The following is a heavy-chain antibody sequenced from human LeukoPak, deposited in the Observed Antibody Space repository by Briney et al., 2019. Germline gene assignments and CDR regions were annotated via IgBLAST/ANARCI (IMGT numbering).Heavy chain of an antibody. CDR2: ISYDGSNK. V-gene: IGHV3-30*03. Sequence: GGSLRLSCAASGFTFSGYGMHWVRQAPGKGLEWVAGISYDGSNKDYADSVKGRFTISRDNSKNTLYLQMNSLRAEDTAMYYCVGYCSGGSCFPGWGWGQGTLVTVSS. CDR3: VGYCSGGSCFPGWG. J-gene: IGHJ4*02. D-gene: IGHD2-15*01. CDR1: GFTFSGYG.